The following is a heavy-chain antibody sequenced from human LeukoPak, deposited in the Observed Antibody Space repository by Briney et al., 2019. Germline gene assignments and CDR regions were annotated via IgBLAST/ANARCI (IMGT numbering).Heavy chain of an antibody. Sequence: GGSLRLSCEASGFTFTNAWMSWVRQAPGKGLEWVGRINSKTYGGTTYYAAPVKGRFTISRDDSRNTQYLQMNGLKTEDTAVYYCTTGSSAMTIGHCGQGTLVTVSS. J-gene: IGHJ4*02. D-gene: IGHD4/OR15-4a*01. CDR1: GFTFTNAW. CDR3: TTGSSAMTIGH. CDR2: INSKTYGGTT. V-gene: IGHV3-15*01.